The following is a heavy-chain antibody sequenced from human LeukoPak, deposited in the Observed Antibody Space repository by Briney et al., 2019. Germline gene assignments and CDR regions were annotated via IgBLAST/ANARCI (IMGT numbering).Heavy chain of an antibody. CDR1: GGSIISYF. V-gene: IGHV4-59*01. CDR3: ARGGVTTIAQYDY. D-gene: IGHD5-12*01. J-gene: IGHJ4*02. Sequence: SETLSLTCTVSGGSIISYFWSWIRQPPGKGPEGIGYIFDSGTTNYNPSTNYNPSLKSRVTVSLYTSKNHFSLKLSSVAAADTAVYFCARGGVTTIAQYDYWGQGILVTVSS. CDR2: IFDSGTTNYNPST.